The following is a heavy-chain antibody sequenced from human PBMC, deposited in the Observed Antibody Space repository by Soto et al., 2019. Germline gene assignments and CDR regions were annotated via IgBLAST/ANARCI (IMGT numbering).Heavy chain of an antibody. CDR1: GGSITSSKW. CDR3: ATTLSPYYNGMDV. V-gene: IGHV4-4*02. CDR2: IYDRVTT. J-gene: IGHJ6*02. Sequence: QLQLLESGPGLVKPSGTLSLTCGVSGGSITSSKWWNWVRQPPGKGLEWIGEIYDRVTTKYSPSLKNRVTISVDKSKDQVSLRLTSVTAADTAVYFCATTLSPYYNGMDVWGQGAAVVVSS.